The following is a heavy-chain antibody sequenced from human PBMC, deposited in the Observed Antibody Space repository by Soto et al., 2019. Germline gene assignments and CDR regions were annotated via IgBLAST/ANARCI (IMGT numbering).Heavy chain of an antibody. CDR3: ARTVFGVVTLAFDI. CDR1: GGTFGSNA. D-gene: IGHD3-3*01. CDR2: IIPIFGTT. V-gene: IGHV1-69*19. Sequence: QVPLVQSGAEVKKPGSSVNVSCKASGGTFGSNAIAWVREVPGQGLEWMGWIIPIFGTTHYAQKFQGRVTITADESTGTVYMDLSSLRSDDTAVYYCARTVFGVVTLAFDIWGQGTLLTVSS. J-gene: IGHJ3*02.